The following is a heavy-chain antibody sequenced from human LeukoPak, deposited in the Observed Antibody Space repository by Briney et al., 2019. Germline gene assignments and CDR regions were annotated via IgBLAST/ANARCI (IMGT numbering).Heavy chain of an antibody. D-gene: IGHD6-19*01. V-gene: IGHV3-33*01. CDR2: IWYDGSKT. Sequence: GRSLRLSCAASGFTFSTYGMHWVRQAPGKGLEWVAVIWYDGSKTYYTDSVKGRFTISRDNSKNTLDLQMNSLRAEDTAVYYCARVAVAGTFDYWGQGTLVTVSS. J-gene: IGHJ4*02. CDR3: ARVAVAGTFDY. CDR1: GFTFSTYG.